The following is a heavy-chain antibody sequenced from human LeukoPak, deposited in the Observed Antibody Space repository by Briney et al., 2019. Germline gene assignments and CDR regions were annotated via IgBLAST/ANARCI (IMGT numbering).Heavy chain of an antibody. J-gene: IGHJ3*02. CDR2: TSYIGST. V-gene: IGHV4-59*11. CDR3: ARDLVTVTKGFDI. CDR1: ADSFSSHY. Sequence: SETLSLTCAVSADSFSSHYWTWIRQPPGKGLEWIGYTSYIGSTNYNPSLKSRVTISIDTSKNQFSLKLTSVTAADTAVYYCARDLVTVTKGFDIWGQGTMVSVSS. D-gene: IGHD4-17*01.